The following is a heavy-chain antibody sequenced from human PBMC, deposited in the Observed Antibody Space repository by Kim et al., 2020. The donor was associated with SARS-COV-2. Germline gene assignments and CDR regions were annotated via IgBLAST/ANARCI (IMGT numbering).Heavy chain of an antibody. J-gene: IGHJ4*02. Sequence: GAANSAQKFQGRVTITADKSTSTAYMELNSLTSDDTAVYFCARDEVDTFDYWGQGTLVTVSS. D-gene: IGHD1-26*01. CDR3: ARDEVDTFDY. CDR2: GAA. V-gene: IGHV1-69*06.